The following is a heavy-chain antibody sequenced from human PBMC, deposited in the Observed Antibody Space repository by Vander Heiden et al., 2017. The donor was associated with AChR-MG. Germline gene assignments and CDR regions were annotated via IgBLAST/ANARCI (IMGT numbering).Heavy chain of an antibody. Sequence: QLQLQESGSGLVKPSQTLSLTCAVSGGSISSGGYSWSWIRQPPGKGLEWIGYIYQSGSTYYDPSLKSRVTISVDRSKNQFSLKLSSVTAADTAVYYCARGRNQDYGDYEALFDYWGQGTLVTVSS. J-gene: IGHJ4*02. CDR2: IYQSGST. V-gene: IGHV4-30-2*01. CDR1: GGSISSGGYS. CDR3: ARGRNQDYGDYEALFDY. D-gene: IGHD4-17*01.